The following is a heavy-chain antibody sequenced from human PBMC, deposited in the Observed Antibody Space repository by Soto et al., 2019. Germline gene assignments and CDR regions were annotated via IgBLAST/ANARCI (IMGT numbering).Heavy chain of an antibody. CDR2: ICTAGDT. D-gene: IGHD2-15*01. V-gene: IGHV3-13*01. Sequence: KGLEWVSAICTAGDTYYPGSVKGRFPISRENAKNSLYLQMNSLRAEDTAVYYCFFFFQAEDGIRDTVPVSAFLLNRSSDL. J-gene: IGHJ2*01. CDR3: FFFFQAEDGIRDTVPVSAFLLNRSSDL.